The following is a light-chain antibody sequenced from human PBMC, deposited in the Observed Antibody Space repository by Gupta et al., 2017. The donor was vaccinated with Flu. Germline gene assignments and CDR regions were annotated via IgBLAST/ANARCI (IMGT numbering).Light chain of an antibody. CDR1: QLISNY. CDR3: QQRVSGHGT. Sequence: PSSLSASVGDRVTITCRARQLISNYLNWFQHKPGQDPKLLIYTASTVKAGVPPRFSGSGSGTDFTLTIDRRQPEDFATYYCQQRVSGHGTFGQGTKVEV. V-gene: IGKV1-39*01. CDR2: TAS. J-gene: IGKJ1*01.